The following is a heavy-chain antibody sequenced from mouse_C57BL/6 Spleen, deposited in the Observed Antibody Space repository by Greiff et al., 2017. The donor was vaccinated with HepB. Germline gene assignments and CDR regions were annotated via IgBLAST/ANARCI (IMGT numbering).Heavy chain of an antibody. V-gene: IGHV5-6*01. Sequence: EVMLVESGGDLVKPGGSLKLSCAASGFTFSSYGMSWVRQTPDKRLEWVATISSGGSYTYYPDSVKGRFTISRDNAKNTLYLQMSSLKSEDTAMYYCARQIGCMVTTPHYFDYWGQGTTLTVSS. CDR2: ISSGGSYT. CDR3: ARQIGCMVTTPHYFDY. J-gene: IGHJ2*01. D-gene: IGHD2-2*01. CDR1: GFTFSSYG.